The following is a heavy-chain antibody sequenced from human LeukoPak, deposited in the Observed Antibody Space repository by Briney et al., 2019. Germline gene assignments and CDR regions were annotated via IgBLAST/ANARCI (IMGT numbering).Heavy chain of an antibody. J-gene: IGHJ4*02. D-gene: IGHD3-22*01. CDR3: AKASGGGYDSSGYYYHYFDY. CDR1: GFTFSSYG. Sequence: GGSLRLSCAASGFTFSSYGMHWVRQAPGKGLEWVAFIRYDGSNKYYADSVKGRFTFSRDNSKNTLYLQMNSLRAEDTAVYYCAKASGGGYDSSGYYYHYFDYWGQGTLVTVSS. V-gene: IGHV3-30*02. CDR2: IRYDGSNK.